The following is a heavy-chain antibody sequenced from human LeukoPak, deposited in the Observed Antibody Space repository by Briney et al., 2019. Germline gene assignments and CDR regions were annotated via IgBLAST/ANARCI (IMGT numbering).Heavy chain of an antibody. V-gene: IGHV4-4*07. Sequence: SETLSLTCSVSGGSISSYHWSWIRQPAGKGLEWIGRIYTSGSTNYNPSLKSRVTISVDKSKNQFSLKLNSVTAADTAVYYCARDYGVIYGPEGFDPWGQGTLVTVSS. CDR2: IYTSGST. D-gene: IGHD2/OR15-2a*01. J-gene: IGHJ5*02. CDR3: ARDYGVIYGPEGFDP. CDR1: GGSISSYH.